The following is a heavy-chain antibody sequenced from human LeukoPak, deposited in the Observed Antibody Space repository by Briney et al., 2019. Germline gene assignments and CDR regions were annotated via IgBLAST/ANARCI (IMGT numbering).Heavy chain of an antibody. CDR1: GGSFGGYY. V-gene: IGHV4-34*01. CDR3: ARAGTNSNRGRNWFDP. J-gene: IGHJ5*02. CDR2: INHSGST. D-gene: IGHD2/OR15-2a*01. Sequence: SETLSLTCAVSGGSFGGYYWTWIRQSPEKGLEWIGEINHSGSTNYNPSLKSRDTISVDTSKNQFSLKLSSVTAADTAVYYCARAGTNSNRGRNWFDPWGQGTLVTVSS.